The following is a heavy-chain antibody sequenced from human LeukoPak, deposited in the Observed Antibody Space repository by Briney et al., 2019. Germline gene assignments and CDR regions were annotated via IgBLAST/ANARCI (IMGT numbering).Heavy chain of an antibody. V-gene: IGHV4-39*01. CDR2: TFYSGST. J-gene: IGHJ5*02. CDR3: ARQSEYYDFWSGYYDAIWFDP. CDR1: GGSISSSSYY. Sequence: SETLSLTCTVSGGSISSSSYYWGWIRQPPGKGLEWIGTTFYSGSTYYNPSLKSRVTISVDTSKNQFSLKLSSVTAADTAVYYCARQSEYYDFWSGYYDAIWFDPWGQGTLVTVSS. D-gene: IGHD3-3*01.